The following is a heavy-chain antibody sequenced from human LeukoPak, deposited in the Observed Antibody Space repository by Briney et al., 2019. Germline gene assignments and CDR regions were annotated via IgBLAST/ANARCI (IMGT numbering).Heavy chain of an antibody. D-gene: IGHD3-3*01. CDR3: ARGLTIFGVVNDAFDI. J-gene: IGHJ3*02. Sequence: GGALRLSCAASGVTFSSYWMHWVRQAPGEGLVGVSLINSDGSSTIYADSVKGRFTISRDNAKNTLYLQMNSLRAEDTAVYYCARGLTIFGVVNDAFDIWGQGTMVTVSS. V-gene: IGHV3-74*01. CDR1: GVTFSSYW. CDR2: INSDGSST.